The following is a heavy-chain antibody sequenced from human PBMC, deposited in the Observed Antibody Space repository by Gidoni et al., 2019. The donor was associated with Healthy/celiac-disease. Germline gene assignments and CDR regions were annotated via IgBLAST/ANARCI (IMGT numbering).Heavy chain of an antibody. CDR3: ASSAGATSYYYYYYGMDV. Sequence: QVQLVQSGAEVKKPGASVKVSCKASGDTFTSYDINWVRQATGQGLEWMGWMNPNSGNTGYAQKFQGRVTMTRNTSISTAYMELSSLRSEDTAVYYCASSAGATSYYYYYYGMDVWGQGTTVTVSS. CDR1: GDTFTSYD. CDR2: MNPNSGNT. V-gene: IGHV1-8*01. D-gene: IGHD1-26*01. J-gene: IGHJ6*02.